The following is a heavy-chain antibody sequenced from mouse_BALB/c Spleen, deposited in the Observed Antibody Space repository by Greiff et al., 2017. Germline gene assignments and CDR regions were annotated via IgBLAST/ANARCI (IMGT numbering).Heavy chain of an antibody. V-gene: IGHV5-9-4*01. Sequence: EVQLVESGGGLVKPGGSLKLSCAASGFTFSSYAMSWVRQSPEKRLEWVAEISSGGSYTYYPDTVTGRFTISRDNAKNTLYLEMSSLRSEDTAMYYCARDDYGSSYYAMDYWGQGTSVTVSS. D-gene: IGHD1-1*01. CDR2: ISSGGSYT. J-gene: IGHJ4*01. CDR1: GFTFSSYA. CDR3: ARDDYGSSYYAMDY.